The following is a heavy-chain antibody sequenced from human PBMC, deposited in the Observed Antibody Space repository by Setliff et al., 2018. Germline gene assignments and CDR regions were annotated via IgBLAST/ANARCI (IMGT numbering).Heavy chain of an antibody. CDR1: GGSFSGYY. V-gene: IGHV4-34*01. D-gene: IGHD3-22*01. Sequence: PSETLSLTCAVYGGSFSGYYWSWIRQPPGKGLEWIGEINHSGSTNYNPSLKSRVTISVDTSKNQFSLKLSSVTAADTAVYYCASPDSSGYYLVYWGQGTLVTVSS. CDR3: ASPDSSGYYLVY. J-gene: IGHJ4*02. CDR2: INHSGST.